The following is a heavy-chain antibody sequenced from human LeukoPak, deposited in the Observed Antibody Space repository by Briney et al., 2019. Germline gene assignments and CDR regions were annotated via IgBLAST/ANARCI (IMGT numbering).Heavy chain of an antibody. J-gene: IGHJ4*02. CDR1: GFTFSRLA. D-gene: IGHD3-10*01. CDR2: ISASGP. Sequence: GGSLRLSCAASGFTFSRLAMTWVRQAPGKGLEWVSTISASGPYYADAVRGRFTISRDNSRNTLSLQMDSLRAEDTAVYYCARRSGSGSYYKVFDYWGQGTLVTVSS. V-gene: IGHV3-23*01. CDR3: ARRSGSGSYYKVFDY.